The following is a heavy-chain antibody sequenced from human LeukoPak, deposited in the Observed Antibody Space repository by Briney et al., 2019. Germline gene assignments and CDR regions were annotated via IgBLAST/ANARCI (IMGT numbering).Heavy chain of an antibody. J-gene: IGHJ4*02. V-gene: IGHV4-39*01. Sequence: SETLSLTCIVSGGSISSRSYSWGWIRQPPGKGLEWIGSIYYSGSTYYNPPLKSRVTISVDTSKNQFSLKLSSVTAADTAVYYCARMVFAEDRFDYWGQGTLVTVSS. D-gene: IGHD3-10*02. CDR3: ARMVFAEDRFDY. CDR1: GGSISSRSYS. CDR2: IYYSGST.